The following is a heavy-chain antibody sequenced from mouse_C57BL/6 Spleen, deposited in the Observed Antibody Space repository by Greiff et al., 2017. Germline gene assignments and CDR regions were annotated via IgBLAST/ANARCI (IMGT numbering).Heavy chain of an antibody. Sequence: VQLQESGAELVKPGASVKLSCKASGYAFSSYWMNWVKQRPGKGLEWIGQIYPGDGDTNYNGKFKGKATLAADKSSSTAYMQLSSLTSEDSAVYFCARGGYYKTWFAYWGQGTLVTVSA. CDR3: ARGGYYKTWFAY. D-gene: IGHD2-3*01. CDR1: GYAFSSYW. V-gene: IGHV1-80*01. J-gene: IGHJ3*01. CDR2: IYPGDGDT.